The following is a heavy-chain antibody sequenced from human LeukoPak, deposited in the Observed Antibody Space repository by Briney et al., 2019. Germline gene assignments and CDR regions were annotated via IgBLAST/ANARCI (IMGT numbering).Heavy chain of an antibody. D-gene: IGHD6-13*01. V-gene: IGHV3-23*01. Sequence: TGGSLRLSCAASGFTFGSSAMSWVRQAPGKGPEWVSTCRSGPDTYYADSVKGRFTIFRDNSKNTLYLQMNSLRAEDTAVYYCAKGSLGSWYYFDYWGQGTLVTVSS. CDR1: GFTFGSSA. J-gene: IGHJ4*02. CDR2: CRSGPDT. CDR3: AKGSLGSWYYFDY.